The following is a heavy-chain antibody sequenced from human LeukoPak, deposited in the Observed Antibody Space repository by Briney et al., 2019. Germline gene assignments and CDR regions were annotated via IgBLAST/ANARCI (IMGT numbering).Heavy chain of an antibody. CDR1: GFTFSTYT. Sequence: GGSLILSCAASGFTFSTYTMNWVRQAPGKGLEWVSCISSSSYKYYADSVKGRFTISRDNAKNSLYLQMNTLRAEDTAVYYCARDLGEMATTNSDYWGQGTLVTVSS. CDR3: ARDLGEMATTNSDY. CDR2: ISSSSYK. V-gene: IGHV3-21*01. D-gene: IGHD5-24*01. J-gene: IGHJ4*02.